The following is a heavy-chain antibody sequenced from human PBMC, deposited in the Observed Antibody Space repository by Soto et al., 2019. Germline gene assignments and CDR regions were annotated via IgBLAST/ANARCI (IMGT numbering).Heavy chain of an antibody. V-gene: IGHV1-8*01. CDR2: MNPNSGNT. Sequence: QVQLVQSGAEVKKPGASVKVSCKASGDTFTSYDINWVRQATGQGLEWMGWMNPNSGNTGYAQKFQGRVTMTRNTSISTADMELSSLRSEDTAVYYCARGEAYCGGDCYSSWGQGTLVTVSS. J-gene: IGHJ5*02. D-gene: IGHD2-21*02. CDR3: ARGEAYCGGDCYSS. CDR1: GDTFTSYD.